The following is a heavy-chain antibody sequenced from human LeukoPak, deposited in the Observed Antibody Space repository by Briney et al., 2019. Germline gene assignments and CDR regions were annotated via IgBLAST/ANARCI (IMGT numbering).Heavy chain of an antibody. CDR1: GGSISSSSYY. CDR3: ARGYSDDFWSGYPTATWWFDP. J-gene: IGHJ5*02. D-gene: IGHD3-3*01. CDR2: IYYSGST. Sequence: SETLSLTCTVSGGSISSSSYYWGWIRQPPGKGLEWIGSIYYSGSTCYNPSLKSRVTISKDTSRNQFSLKLNSVTAADTAVYYCARGYSDDFWSGYPTATWWFDPWGLGTLVIVSS. V-gene: IGHV4-39*07.